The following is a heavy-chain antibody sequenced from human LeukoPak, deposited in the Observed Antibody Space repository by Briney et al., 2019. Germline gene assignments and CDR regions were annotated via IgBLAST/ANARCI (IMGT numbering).Heavy chain of an antibody. J-gene: IGHJ4*02. D-gene: IGHD6-19*01. V-gene: IGHV3-7*01. CDR3: ARVSSERWLVLFYFAY. CDR1: GFTFSSYW. CDR2: IKQDGSEK. Sequence: GGSLRLSCAASGFTFSSYWMSWVRQAPGKGLEWVANIKQDGSEKYYVDSVKGRFTISRDNAKNSLYLQMNSLRAEDTAVYYCARVSSERWLVLFYFAYWGQGTLVTASS.